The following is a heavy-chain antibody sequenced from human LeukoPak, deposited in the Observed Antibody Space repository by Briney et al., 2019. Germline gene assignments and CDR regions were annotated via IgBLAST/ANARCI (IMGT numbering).Heavy chain of an antibody. J-gene: IGHJ4*02. CDR3: ARDRMVRGVMMDY. Sequence: ASVKVSCKASRYTFTSYDINWVRQATGQGLEWMGWMNPNSGNTGYAQKFQGRVTMTRNTSISTAYMELSSLRSEDTAVYYCARDRMVRGVMMDYWGQGTLVTVSS. CDR1: RYTFTSYD. CDR2: MNPNSGNT. D-gene: IGHD3-10*01. V-gene: IGHV1-8*01.